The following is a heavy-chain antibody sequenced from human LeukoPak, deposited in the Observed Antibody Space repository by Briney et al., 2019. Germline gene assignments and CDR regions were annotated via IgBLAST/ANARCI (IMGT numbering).Heavy chain of an antibody. CDR3: ARAPIVGATHIDY. D-gene: IGHD1-26*01. V-gene: IGHV6-1*01. CDR2: TYYKSKWYN. J-gene: IGHJ4*02. Sequence: SETLSLTCAISGDSVSRNSAAWNWIRQSPSRGLEWLGRTYYKSKWYNDYAVSVKSRVTINPDTSKNQFSLQLKSVTPEDTAVYYCARAPIVGATHIDYWGQGTLVTVSS. CDR1: GDSVSRNSAA.